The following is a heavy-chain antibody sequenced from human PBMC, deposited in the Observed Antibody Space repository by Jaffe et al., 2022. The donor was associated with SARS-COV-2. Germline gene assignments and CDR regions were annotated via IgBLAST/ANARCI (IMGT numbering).Heavy chain of an antibody. D-gene: IGHD1-26*01. Sequence: QLQLQESGPGLVKPSETLSLTCSVSSGSISSDSYFWGWIRQPPGKGLEWIGSIYYSGTTYYNPSLKSRVTISVDTSKNQFSLKLTSVTAADTAVYYCTRQWEQYQFPRLSDCWGQGTLVTVSS. CDR1: SGSISSDSYF. CDR3: TRQWEQYQFPRLSDC. V-gene: IGHV4-39*01. J-gene: IGHJ4*02. CDR2: IYYSGTT.